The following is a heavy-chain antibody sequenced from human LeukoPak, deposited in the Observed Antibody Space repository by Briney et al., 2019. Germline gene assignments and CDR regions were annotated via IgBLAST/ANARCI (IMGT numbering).Heavy chain of an antibody. V-gene: IGHV3-23*01. CDR1: GFTFSSYA. CDR2: IGGSGGIT. Sequence: GSLRLSCAASGFTFSSYAMNWVRQAPGKGLEWVSLIGGSGGITYYADSVKGRFTISRDNSKNTLYLQMNSLRAGGTAVYYCAKIRYGGDSGLDYWGQGTLVTVSS. J-gene: IGHJ4*02. CDR3: AKIRYGGDSGLDY. D-gene: IGHD2-21*01.